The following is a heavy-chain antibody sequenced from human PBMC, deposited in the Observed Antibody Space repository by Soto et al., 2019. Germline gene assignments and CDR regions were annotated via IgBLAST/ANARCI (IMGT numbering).Heavy chain of an antibody. Sequence: EVQLVESGGGLVQPGGSLRLSCAASGFTFSSYEMNWVRQAPGKGLEWVSYISSSGSTIYYADSVKGRFTISRDNAKNSLYLQMNSLRAEDTAVYYCAREDEDELWLYYYYYGMDVWGQGTTVTVSS. CDR3: AREDEDELWLYYYYYGMDV. D-gene: IGHD5-18*01. CDR2: ISSSGSTI. V-gene: IGHV3-48*03. J-gene: IGHJ6*02. CDR1: GFTFSSYE.